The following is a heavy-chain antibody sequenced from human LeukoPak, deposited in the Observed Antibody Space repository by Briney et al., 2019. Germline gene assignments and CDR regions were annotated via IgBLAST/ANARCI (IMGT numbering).Heavy chain of an antibody. CDR3: AKETSSGWFNFDY. D-gene: IGHD6-19*01. CDR1: GFTLSSYA. V-gene: IGHV3-23*01. CDR2: ISGSGGST. J-gene: IGHJ4*02. Sequence: GGSLRLSCAASGFTLSSYAMSRVRQAPGKGLEWVSAISGSGGSTYYADSVKGRFTIFRDNSKNTLYLQMNSLRAEDTAVYYCAKETSSGWFNFDYWGQGTLVTVSS.